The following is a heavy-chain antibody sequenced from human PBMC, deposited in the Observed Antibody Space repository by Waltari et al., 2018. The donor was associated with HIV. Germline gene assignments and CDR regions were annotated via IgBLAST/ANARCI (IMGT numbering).Heavy chain of an antibody. J-gene: IGHJ4*02. D-gene: IGHD3-10*01. CDR3: ARGRTYYYGSGSYYNEDY. CDR1: GGSFSGYY. V-gene: IGHV4-34*01. CDR2: INHSGST. Sequence: QVQLQQWGAGLFKPSETLSLTCAVYGGSFSGYYWSWIRQPPGKGLEWIGEINHSGSTNYNPSLKSRVTISVDTSKNQFSLKLSSVTAADTAVYYCARGRTYYYGSGSYYNEDYWGQGTLVTVSS.